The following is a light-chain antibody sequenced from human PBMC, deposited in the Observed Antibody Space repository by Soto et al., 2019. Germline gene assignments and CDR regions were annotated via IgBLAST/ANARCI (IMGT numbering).Light chain of an antibody. Sequence: GMTQSPATLSVSPGERATLSCRASQSVSSNLAWYQQKPGQTPRLLMYGASTRATGIPARFSGSGSGTEFTLIISSLQSEDFAVYYCQQYGSSPPRWPFGQVSMVDVK. CDR1: QSVSSN. V-gene: IGKV3-15*01. J-gene: IGKJ1*01. CDR2: GAS. CDR3: QQYGSSPPRWP.